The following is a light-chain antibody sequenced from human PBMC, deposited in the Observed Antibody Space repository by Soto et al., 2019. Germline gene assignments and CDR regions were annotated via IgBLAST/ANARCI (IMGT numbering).Light chain of an antibody. CDR1: QSVSSN. J-gene: IGKJ5*01. CDR3: QQYNNWPPIT. CDR2: DTS. V-gene: IGKV3-15*01. Sequence: IVLTQSPGTLSLSPGERATLSCRASQSVSSNLAWYQQKPGQAPRLLLYDTSTRATGIPARFSGSGSGTELTLTISSLQSEDFAVYYCQQYNNWPPITFGQGTRLEIK.